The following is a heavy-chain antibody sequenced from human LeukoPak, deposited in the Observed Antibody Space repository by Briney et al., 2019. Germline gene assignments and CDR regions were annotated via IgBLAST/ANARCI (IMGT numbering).Heavy chain of an antibody. V-gene: IGHV4-59*12. CDR3: ARLGSYCTNGVCPLYYYYYYMDV. D-gene: IGHD2-8*01. CDR2: IYYTGST. CDR1: GGSISSYY. J-gene: IGHJ6*03. Sequence: SETLSLTCTISGGSISSYYWSWIRQPPGKGLEWIGYIYYTGSTNHNPSLKSRVTISVDTSKNQFSLKLSSVTAADTAVYYCARLGSYCTNGVCPLYYYYYYMDVWGKGTTVTVSS.